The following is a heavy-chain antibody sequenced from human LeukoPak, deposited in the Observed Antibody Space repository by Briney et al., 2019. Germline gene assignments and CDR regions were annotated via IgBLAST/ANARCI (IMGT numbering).Heavy chain of an antibody. Sequence: ASVKVSCKASGYIFTGYYIHWVRQAPGQGPEWMGWINPNSGGTIYAQKFQGRVTMTRDTSISTAYMELGRPGSDDTALYYCARQIIDGSRGIEYWGQGTLVTVSS. V-gene: IGHV1-2*02. J-gene: IGHJ4*02. CDR2: INPNSGGT. CDR1: GYIFTGYY. CDR3: ARQIIDGSRGIEY. D-gene: IGHD3-10*01.